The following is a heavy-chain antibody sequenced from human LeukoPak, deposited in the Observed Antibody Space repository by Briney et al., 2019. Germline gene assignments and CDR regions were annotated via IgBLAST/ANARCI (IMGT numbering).Heavy chain of an antibody. Sequence: SETLSLTCTVSGGSISSYYWSWIRQPPGKGLEWIGYIYYSGSTNYNPSLKSRVTISVDTSKNQFSLKLSSVTAADTAVYYCARLGIVVVPVWGQGTLVTVSS. J-gene: IGHJ4*02. D-gene: IGHD2-2*01. CDR3: ARLGIVVVPV. V-gene: IGHV4-59*08. CDR2: IYYSGST. CDR1: GGSISSYY.